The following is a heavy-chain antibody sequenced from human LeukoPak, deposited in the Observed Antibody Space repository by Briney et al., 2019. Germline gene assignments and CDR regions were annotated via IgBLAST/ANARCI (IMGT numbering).Heavy chain of an antibody. CDR3: ARGWYYGSSNYYYYYMDV. Sequence: GASMKVSCKASGGTFSSYAISWVRQAPGQGLEWMGGIIPIFGTANYAQKFQGRVTITADESTSTAYMELSSLRSEDTAVYYCARGWYYGSSNYYYYYMDVWGKGTTVTISS. J-gene: IGHJ6*03. D-gene: IGHD3-10*01. CDR2: IIPIFGTA. V-gene: IGHV1-69*13. CDR1: GGTFSSYA.